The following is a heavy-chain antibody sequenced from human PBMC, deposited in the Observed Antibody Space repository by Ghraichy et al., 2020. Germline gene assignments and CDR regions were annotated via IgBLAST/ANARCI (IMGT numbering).Heavy chain of an antibody. CDR3: ARDSTYGDYAFDI. D-gene: IGHD4-17*01. Sequence: TLSLTCTVSGGSISSGGYYWSWIRQHPGKGLEWIGYIYYSGSTYYNPSLKSRVTISVDTSKNQFSLKLSSVTAADTAVYYCARDSTYGDYAFDIWGQGTMVTVSS. V-gene: IGHV4-31*03. J-gene: IGHJ3*02. CDR2: IYYSGST. CDR1: GGSISSGGYY.